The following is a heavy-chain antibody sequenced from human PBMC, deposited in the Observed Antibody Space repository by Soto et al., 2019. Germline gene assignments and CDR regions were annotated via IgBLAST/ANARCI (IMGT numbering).Heavy chain of an antibody. CDR2: INQDGSEK. D-gene: IGHD6-19*01. CDR1: GITFGSYW. J-gene: IGHJ4*02. Sequence: GGSLRLSCAASGITFGSYWMTWVRQAPGKGLKWLANINQDGSEKYFVDSVRGRFTISRDNAKKSLYLQMNSLRAEDTAVYYCASLRVWYWDYWGQGTLVTVSS. CDR3: ASLRVWYWDY. V-gene: IGHV3-7*03.